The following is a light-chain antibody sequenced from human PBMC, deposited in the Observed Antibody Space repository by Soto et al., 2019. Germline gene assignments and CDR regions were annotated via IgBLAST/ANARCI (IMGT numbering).Light chain of an antibody. V-gene: IGKV1-39*01. CDR1: QSISTY. J-gene: IGKJ5*01. Sequence: DIQMTQSPSSLSASVGNRVTITCRASQSISTYLNWYQKKPGKAPNLLIYDASRLQSGVPSRFSGSGGGTDFTLSISSVQPEDFGTYFCQQSYMDPITLGQGTRLEI. CDR3: QQSYMDPIT. CDR2: DAS.